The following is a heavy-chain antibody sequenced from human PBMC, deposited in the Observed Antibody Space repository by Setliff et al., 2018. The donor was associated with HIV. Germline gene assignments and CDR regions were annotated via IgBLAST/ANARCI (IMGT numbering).Heavy chain of an antibody. CDR1: GYTFTDYY. CDR2: INPNSGGT. J-gene: IGHJ3*02. V-gene: IGHV1-2*06. CDR3: ATKVHCTNGVCLDAFDT. Sequence: ASVNVSCKASGYTFTDYYMHWVRQAPGQGLEWMGRINPNSGGTNYAQKFQGRVTMTRDTSISTAYMELSRLRSDDTAVYYCATKVHCTNGVCLDAFDTWGQGTMVTVSS. D-gene: IGHD2-8*01.